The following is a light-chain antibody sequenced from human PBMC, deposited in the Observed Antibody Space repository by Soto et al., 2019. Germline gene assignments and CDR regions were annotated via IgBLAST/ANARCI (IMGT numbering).Light chain of an antibody. CDR2: DVT. CDR1: SSDIGRYDY. V-gene: IGLV2-11*01. Sequence: QSALTQPASVSGSPGQSITISCTGTSSDIGRYDYVSWYQQFPGKAPKLMIYDVTKRPSGVPDRFSGSKSGNTASLTISGLQAEDEADYYCCSYAGSYCYVFGTGTQLTVL. J-gene: IGLJ1*01. CDR3: CSYAGSYCYV.